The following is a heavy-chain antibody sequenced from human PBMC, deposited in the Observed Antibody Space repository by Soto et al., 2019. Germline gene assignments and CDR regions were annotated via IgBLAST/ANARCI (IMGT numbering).Heavy chain of an antibody. D-gene: IGHD3-3*01. V-gene: IGHV1-69*13. Sequence: SVKVSCKASGGTFSSYAISWVRQAPGQGLEWMGGIIPIFGTANYAQKFQGRVTITADESTSTAYMELSSLRSEEAAVYYCARVRVYDFWSGYQKYYYGMDVWGQGTTVTVSS. J-gene: IGHJ6*02. CDR3: ARVRVYDFWSGYQKYYYGMDV. CDR1: GGTFSSYA. CDR2: IIPIFGTA.